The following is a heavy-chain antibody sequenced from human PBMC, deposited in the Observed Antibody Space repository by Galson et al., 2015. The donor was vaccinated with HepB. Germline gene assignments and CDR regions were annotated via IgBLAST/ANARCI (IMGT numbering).Heavy chain of an antibody. CDR3: TTAVGATSLFFGGFDH. J-gene: IGHJ4*02. CDR2: IKSKTDGGTT. V-gene: IGHV3-15*01. Sequence: SLRLSCATSGFTFNNARMSWVRQAPGKGLEWVGRIKSKTDGGTTDYAAPVKGRFTISRDDSKNTLYLRMNSLKTEDTAVYYCTTAVGATSLFFGGFDHWGQGTLVSVSS. CDR1: GFTFNNAR. D-gene: IGHD1-26*01.